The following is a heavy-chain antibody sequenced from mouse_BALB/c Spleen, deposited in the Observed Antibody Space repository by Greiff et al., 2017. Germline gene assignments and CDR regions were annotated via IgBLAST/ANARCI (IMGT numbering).Heavy chain of an antibody. D-gene: IGHD2-13*01. Sequence: VQLQQSGPGLVKPSQSLSLTCSVTGYSITSGYYWNWIRQFPGNKLEWMSSISYEGSNNYNPSLKNRITITRDTSKNPFFLKLSSVTTEDTATYYSATYGDYRYFDVWGAGTTVTVSA. V-gene: IGHV3-6*01. CDR1: GYSITSGYY. J-gene: IGHJ1*01. CDR2: ISYEGSN. CDR3: ATYGDYRYFDV.